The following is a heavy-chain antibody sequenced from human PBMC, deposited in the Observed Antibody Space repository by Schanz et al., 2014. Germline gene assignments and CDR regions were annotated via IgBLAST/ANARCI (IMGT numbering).Heavy chain of an antibody. CDR3: ASDFWSGYSHYYYGLDV. V-gene: IGHV1-46*01. J-gene: IGHJ6*02. Sequence: QVPLVQSGAEVKKPGASVKVSCKASGYFFSSYGISWVRQAPGQGLEWMGWINPTGGSTSYAQRFQGRVTVTRDTSTSTVYMELSSLRSEDTAVYYCASDFWSGYSHYYYGLDVWGQGTTVTVSS. D-gene: IGHD3-3*01. CDR2: INPTGGST. CDR1: GYFFSSYG.